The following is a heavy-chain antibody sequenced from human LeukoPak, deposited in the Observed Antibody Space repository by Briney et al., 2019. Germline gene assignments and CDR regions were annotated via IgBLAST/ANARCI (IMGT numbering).Heavy chain of an antibody. J-gene: IGHJ4*02. CDR3: ARDPCGGDCLDY. V-gene: IGHV3-74*01. CDR2: INSDGSSI. CDR1: GFTLSSYW. D-gene: IGHD2-21*02. Sequence: GGSLTLFCAASGFTLSSYWMHWVRHAPGKGLVWVSRINSDGSSISYADSVKSRFTIYRDNAKNTLYLQRNSLRAEYTAVYYYARDPCGGDCLDYWGQGTLVTVSS.